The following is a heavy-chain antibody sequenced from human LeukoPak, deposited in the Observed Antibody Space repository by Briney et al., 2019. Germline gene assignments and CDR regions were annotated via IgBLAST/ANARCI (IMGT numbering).Heavy chain of an antibody. CDR3: ARVFGKVRGKYYYHMDV. V-gene: IGHV4-4*07. Sequence: KPSETLSLTCTVSGGSVSSYYWTWIRQSAGKGLEYIGRIYTSNSTNYNPSLKSRVTISVDTSKNQFSLKLSSVTAADTAVYYCARVFGKVRGKYYYHMDVWGKGTTVTVSS. CDR2: IYTSNST. CDR1: GGSVSSYY. J-gene: IGHJ6*03. D-gene: IGHD3-10*01.